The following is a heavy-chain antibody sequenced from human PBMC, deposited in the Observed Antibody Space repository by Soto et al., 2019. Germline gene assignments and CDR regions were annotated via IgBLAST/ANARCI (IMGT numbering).Heavy chain of an antibody. D-gene: IGHD2-15*01. Sequence: NPSWTHSLTCTVSGGSMRRYYLTWILQPPGQGLEWILYIYYSGSTKYNPSLESRVTISLDTSKNQFSLRLSSVTAADTAVYYCARRRVVVVAATRGDALDIWGQGTMVT. J-gene: IGHJ3*02. CDR3: ARRRVVVVAATRGDALDI. CDR1: GGSMRRYY. V-gene: IGHV4-59*08. CDR2: IYYSGST.